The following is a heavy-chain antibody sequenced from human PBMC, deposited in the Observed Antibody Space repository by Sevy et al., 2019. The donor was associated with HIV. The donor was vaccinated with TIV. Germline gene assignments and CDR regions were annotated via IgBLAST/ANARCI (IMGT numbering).Heavy chain of an antibody. CDR2: TYYRSKWYY. CDR3: ARAGATICGIITVSFDL. J-gene: IGHJ4*02. CDR1: GDSVSSNSAV. V-gene: IGHV6-1*01. Sequence: SQTLSLTCAISGDSVSSNSAVWNWIRQSPSRGLEWLGRTYYRSKWYYDYEASVKGGITINPDTSKNQFSLQLNSVTPDDMAVYYCARAGATICGIITVSFDLWGRGTLVTVSS. D-gene: IGHD1-26*01.